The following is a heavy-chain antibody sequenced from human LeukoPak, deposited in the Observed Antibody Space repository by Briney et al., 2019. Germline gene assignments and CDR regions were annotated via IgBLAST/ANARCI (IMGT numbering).Heavy chain of an antibody. V-gene: IGHV1-69*05. Sequence: SVKVSCKASGGTFSSYAISWVRQAPGQGLEWMGGIIPIFGTANYAQKFRGRVTITTDESTSTAYMELSSLRSEDTAVYYCARSPSSIAAYPGYWGQGTLVTVSS. CDR3: ARSPSSIAAYPGY. CDR2: IIPIFGTA. J-gene: IGHJ4*02. CDR1: GGTFSSYA. D-gene: IGHD6-6*01.